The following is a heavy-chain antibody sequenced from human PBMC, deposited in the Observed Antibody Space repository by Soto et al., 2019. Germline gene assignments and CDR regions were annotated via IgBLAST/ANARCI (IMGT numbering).Heavy chain of an antibody. CDR3: ARANEYTSSSGMDV. D-gene: IGHD6-6*01. CDR1: GDSVSSNSAA. CDR2: TYYRSKWHN. V-gene: IGHV6-1*01. Sequence: QVQLQQSGPGLVKPSQTLSLTCAISGDSVSSNSAAWNWIRQSPSRGLEWLGRTYYRSKWHNNYAVSVKSRITINPDTAKNHFSLQLNSVTPEDTAVYYCARANEYTSSSGMDVWGQGTTVTVSS. J-gene: IGHJ6*02.